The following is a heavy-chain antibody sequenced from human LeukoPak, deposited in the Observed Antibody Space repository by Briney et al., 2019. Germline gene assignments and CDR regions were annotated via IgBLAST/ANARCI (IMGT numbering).Heavy chain of an antibody. V-gene: IGHV4-30-2*01. J-gene: IGHJ2*01. CDR1: GGSISSGGYS. CDR2: IYHSGST. Sequence: PSETLSLTCAVSGGSISSGGYSWSWIRQPPGKGLEWIGYIYHSGSTYYNPSLKSRVTISVDRSKNQFSLKLSSVTAADTAVYYCARGGCSGGSCYSGFLWYFDLWGRGTLVTVSS. D-gene: IGHD2-15*01. CDR3: ARGGCSGGSCYSGFLWYFDL.